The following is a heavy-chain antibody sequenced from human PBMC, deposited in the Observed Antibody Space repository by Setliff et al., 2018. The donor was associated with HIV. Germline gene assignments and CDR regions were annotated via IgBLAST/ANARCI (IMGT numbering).Heavy chain of an antibody. Sequence: SETLSLTCTVSGGSISAYYWNWIRQAPGEGLEWIGYIHVSGNTKYNPSLKSRVTMSVDTSKNQFSLKLSSVTAADTAVYYCARDDRCSGGCCYSYWGQGALVTVSS. CDR1: GGSISAYY. CDR3: ARDDRCSGGCCYSY. V-gene: IGHV4-4*08. D-gene: IGHD2-15*01. CDR2: IHVSGNT. J-gene: IGHJ4*02.